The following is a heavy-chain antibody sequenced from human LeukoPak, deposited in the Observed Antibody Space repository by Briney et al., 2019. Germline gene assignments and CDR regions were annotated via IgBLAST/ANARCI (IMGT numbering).Heavy chain of an antibody. J-gene: IGHJ4*02. Sequence: SVKVSCKTSGGTFNSYAISWVRQAPGQGLGGMGGITAIFRTTNYAQKFQGRVTITADESMSTVYMELSSLRSEDTAVYYCARHSGYHSTMYLDYWGQGTLVTVSS. CDR3: ARHSGYHSTMYLDY. V-gene: IGHV1-69*13. CDR2: ITAIFRTT. D-gene: IGHD3-22*01. CDR1: GGTFNSYA.